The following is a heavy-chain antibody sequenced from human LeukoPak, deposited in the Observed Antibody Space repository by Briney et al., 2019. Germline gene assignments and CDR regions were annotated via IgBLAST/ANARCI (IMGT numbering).Heavy chain of an antibody. J-gene: IGHJ5*02. CDR3: AKLQYCSGTSCYWFDP. Sequence: SQTLSLTCDVSGGSISSGLYSWSWIRQPLGKGLEWIGYIYHTGSTYYNPSLKSRVTISVDTSKNQFSLRLSSVTAADTAVYYCAKLQYCSGTSCYWFDPWGQGTLVTVSS. CDR1: GGSISSGLYS. V-gene: IGHV4-30-2*01. CDR2: IYHTGST. D-gene: IGHD2-2*01.